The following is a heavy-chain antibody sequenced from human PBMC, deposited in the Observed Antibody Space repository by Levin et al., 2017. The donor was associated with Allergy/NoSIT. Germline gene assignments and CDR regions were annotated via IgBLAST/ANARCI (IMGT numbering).Heavy chain of an antibody. Sequence: SVKVSCKASGGTFSSYTISWVRQAPGQGLEWMGRIIPILGIANYAQKFQGRVTITADKSTSTAYMELSSLRSEDTAVYYCARGNPLMATNPVLGDYWGQGTLVTVSS. J-gene: IGHJ4*02. CDR3: ARGNPLMATNPVLGDY. CDR1: GGTFSSYT. CDR2: IIPILGIA. D-gene: IGHD5-24*01. V-gene: IGHV1-69*02.